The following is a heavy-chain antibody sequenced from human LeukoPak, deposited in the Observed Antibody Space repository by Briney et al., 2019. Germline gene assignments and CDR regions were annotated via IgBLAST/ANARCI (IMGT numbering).Heavy chain of an antibody. CDR1: GFTFDDYA. D-gene: IGHD3-22*01. CDR3: AKDILHTYYYDSSGYPGAFDI. Sequence: GGSLRLSCAASGFTFDDYAMHWVRQAPGKGLEWVSLISWDGGSTYYADSVKGRFTISRDNSKNSLYLQMYSLRAEDTALYYCAKDILHTYYYDSSGYPGAFDIWGQGTMVTVSS. CDR2: ISWDGGST. J-gene: IGHJ3*02. V-gene: IGHV3-43D*03.